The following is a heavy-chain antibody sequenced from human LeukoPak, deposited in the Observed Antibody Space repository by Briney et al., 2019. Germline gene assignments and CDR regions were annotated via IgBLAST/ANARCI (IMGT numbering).Heavy chain of an antibody. V-gene: IGHV3-23*01. CDR1: GFTFSTYS. CDR2: ISDSGAM. D-gene: IGHD4-23*01. CDR3: AKDLGSVVTPPSLDY. J-gene: IGHJ4*02. Sequence: PGGSLRLSCAASGFTFSTYSMKWVRQAPGKGLEWVSYISDSGAMYYADSVKGRFTISRDNSKNTLYLQMNSLRAEDTAVYYCAKDLGSVVTPPSLDYWGQGTLVTVSS.